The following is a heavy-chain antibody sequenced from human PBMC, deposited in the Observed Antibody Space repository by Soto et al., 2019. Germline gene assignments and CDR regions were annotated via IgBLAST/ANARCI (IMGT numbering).Heavy chain of an antibody. D-gene: IGHD6-19*01. Sequence: SETLSLTCAVSGGSISSSSYYWGWIRQPPGKGLEWIGSIYYSGSTYYTPSLQSRVAISVDTSKNQFSLKLNSVTAADTAVYYCARRTVNIRTFYSGLRTHCFDYWGQGTLVTVSS. CDR3: ARRTVNIRTFYSGLRTHCFDY. J-gene: IGHJ4*02. CDR1: GGSISSSSYY. CDR2: IYYSGST. V-gene: IGHV4-39*01.